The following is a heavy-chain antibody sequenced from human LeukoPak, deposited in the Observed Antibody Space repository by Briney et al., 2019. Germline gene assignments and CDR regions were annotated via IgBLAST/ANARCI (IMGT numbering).Heavy chain of an antibody. CDR2: INHSGST. Sequence: PSETLSLTCAVYGGSFSGYYWSWIRQPPGKGLEWIGEINHSGSTNYNPSLKSRVTISVDTSKNQFSLNLSSVTAADTAVYYCARGDRDPESVNFDYWGQGTLVTVSS. CDR1: GGSFSGYY. V-gene: IGHV4-34*01. J-gene: IGHJ4*02. D-gene: IGHD2-21*02. CDR3: ARGDRDPESVNFDY.